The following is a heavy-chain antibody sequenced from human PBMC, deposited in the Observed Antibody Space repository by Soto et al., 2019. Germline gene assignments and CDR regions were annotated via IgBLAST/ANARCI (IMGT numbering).Heavy chain of an antibody. Sequence: PSETLSLTWAVYGGSFSGHSWTWSRESPGKGLEWIGDINHSGRVNYSPSLKSRVTISLDTSKNQSSLTLSAVTAADTAMYYCSTRAYDTNGYYRFDPWGQGTLVTVSS. V-gene: IGHV4-34*01. CDR1: GGSFSGHS. J-gene: IGHJ5*01. CDR2: INHSGRV. D-gene: IGHD3-22*01. CDR3: STRAYDTNGYYRFDP.